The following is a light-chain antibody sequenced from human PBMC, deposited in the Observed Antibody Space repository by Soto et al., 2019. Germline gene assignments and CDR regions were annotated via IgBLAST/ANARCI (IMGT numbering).Light chain of an antibody. CDR1: SSNIESNT. J-gene: IGLJ2*01. V-gene: IGLV1-44*01. Sequence: QSVLTQPPSASGTPGQRVTISCSGSSSNIESNTVNWYQQLPGTAPKLLIYSNNHRPSGVPDRFSGSKSGTSASLAISGLQYEDEADYYCAAWDDSLNGVVFGGGTKLTLL. CDR2: SNN. CDR3: AAWDDSLNGVV.